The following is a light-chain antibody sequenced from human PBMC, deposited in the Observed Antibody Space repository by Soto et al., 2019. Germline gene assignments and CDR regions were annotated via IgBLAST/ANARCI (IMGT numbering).Light chain of an antibody. Sequence: EIVLTQSPGTLSLSPGERATLSCRASQSVSSSYLAWYQQKPGQAPRLLIYGASRRATGIPDRFSGSGSGSDFTLTISRLEPEDFAVYYCQQYGSSPITFGQGTRLENK. CDR3: QQYGSSPIT. V-gene: IGKV3-20*01. J-gene: IGKJ5*01. CDR2: GAS. CDR1: QSVSSSY.